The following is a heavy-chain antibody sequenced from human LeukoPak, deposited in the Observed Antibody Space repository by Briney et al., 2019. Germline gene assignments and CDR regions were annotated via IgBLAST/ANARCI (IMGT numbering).Heavy chain of an antibody. V-gene: IGHV4-39*07. Sequence: SETLSLTCTVSGGSISSSGFYWAWIRQPPGTGPEWFGSIFYSGSTYYNPSLKSRVTMSVDPSKNQFSMQLISVTAADTAVYYCARTYGDYPFYFGYWGQGLLVTVSS. CDR1: GGSISSSGFY. CDR3: ARTYGDYPFYFGY. CDR2: IFYSGST. J-gene: IGHJ4*02. D-gene: IGHD4-17*01.